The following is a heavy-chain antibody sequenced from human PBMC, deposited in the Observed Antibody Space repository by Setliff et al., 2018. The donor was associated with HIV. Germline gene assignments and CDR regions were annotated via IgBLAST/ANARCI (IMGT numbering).Heavy chain of an antibody. J-gene: IGHJ5*01. V-gene: IGHV4-34*01. CDR2: INHSGST. CDR1: GGSFSDYY. Sequence: SETLSLTCAVYGGSFSDYYWSWIRQPPGKGLEWIGEINHSGSTNYNPSLKRRVTISVDASKNQFSLKLNSVTAADTAVYYCARVRLELRQYWFDSWGQGSPVTVSS. CDR3: ARVRLELRQYWFDS. D-gene: IGHD1-7*01.